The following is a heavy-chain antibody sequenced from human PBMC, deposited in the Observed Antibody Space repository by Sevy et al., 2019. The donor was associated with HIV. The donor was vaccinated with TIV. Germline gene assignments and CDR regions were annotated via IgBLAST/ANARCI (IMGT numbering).Heavy chain of an antibody. Sequence: ASVKVSCKASGYTFTGYYMHWVRQAPGQGLEWMGRINPNSGGTNYAQMFQGRVTMTRDTSISTAYMELSRLRSDDTAVYYCARVITMVRGAPSAFDIWGQGTMVTVSS. V-gene: IGHV1-2*06. CDR1: GYTFTGYY. J-gene: IGHJ3*02. D-gene: IGHD3-10*01. CDR2: INPNSGGT. CDR3: ARVITMVRGAPSAFDI.